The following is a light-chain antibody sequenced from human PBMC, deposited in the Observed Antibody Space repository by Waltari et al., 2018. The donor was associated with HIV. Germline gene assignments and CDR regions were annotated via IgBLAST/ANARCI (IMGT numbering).Light chain of an antibody. J-gene: IGKJ5*01. CDR2: ETS. CDR3: QQRSNWPPIT. Sequence: SVLTLTPPTLSLSPGDGATLSCRASQSGRNYLAWYQHKPGQSPRLLIYETSKRATGTAARFSGSGSGTDFSLTISSLEPEDVGVYYCQQRSNWPPITFGQGTRVEIK. CDR1: QSGRNY. V-gene: IGKV3-11*01.